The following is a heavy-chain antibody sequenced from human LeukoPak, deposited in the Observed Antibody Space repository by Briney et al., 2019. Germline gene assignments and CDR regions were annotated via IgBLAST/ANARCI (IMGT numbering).Heavy chain of an antibody. D-gene: IGHD3-10*01. V-gene: IGHV3-23*01. CDR3: AKDPWQRGSGSYLFDY. Sequence: GGSLRLSCAASGFTFSSYAMSWVCQAPGKGLEWVSAISGSGGSTYYADSVKGRFTISRDNSKNMLYLQMNSLRAEDTAVYYCAKDPWQRGSGSYLFDYWGQGTLVTVSS. CDR1: GFTFSSYA. CDR2: ISGSGGST. J-gene: IGHJ4*02.